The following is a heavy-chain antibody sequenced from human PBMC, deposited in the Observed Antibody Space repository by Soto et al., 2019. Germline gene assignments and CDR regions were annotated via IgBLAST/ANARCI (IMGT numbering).Heavy chain of an antibody. J-gene: IGHJ4*02. CDR1: GGTFSSYA. Sequence: QVQLVQSGAEVKKPGSSVKVSCKASGGTFSSYAISWVRQAPGQGLEWMGGIIPIFGTANYAQKFQGRVTITATKSTSTAYIELNSLSSEDTAVYYCARDLRPRGYYFDYWCQETLVTVSS. V-gene: IGHV1-69*06. CDR2: IIPIFGTA. CDR3: ARDLRPRGYYFDY.